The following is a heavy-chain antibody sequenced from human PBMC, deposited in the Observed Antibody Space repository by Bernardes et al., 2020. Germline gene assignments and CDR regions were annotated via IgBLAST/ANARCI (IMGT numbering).Heavy chain of an antibody. V-gene: IGHV4-39*01. D-gene: IGHD3-22*01. CDR1: GVSISSNSYY. CDR2: IYYSGST. J-gene: IGHJ5*01. CDR3: ARHSRGTVISPFDF. Sequence: SETLSLTCIVSGVSISSNSYYWAWIRQPPGKGLEWIGTIYYSGSTYDNPSLKSRVTMSVDTSTNHFSLKLSSVTAADTAVYYCARHSRGTVISPFDFWGQGTLVTVSS.